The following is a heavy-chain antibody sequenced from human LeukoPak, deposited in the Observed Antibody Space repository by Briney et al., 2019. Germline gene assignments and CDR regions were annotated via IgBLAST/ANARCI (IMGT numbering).Heavy chain of an antibody. CDR2: INSDGSST. D-gene: IGHD6-13*01. V-gene: IGHV3-74*01. J-gene: IGHJ4*02. CDR1: GFTFSSYW. Sequence: GGSLRLSCAASGFTFSSYWMHWVRQAPGKGLVWVSRINSDGSSTSYADSVKGRFTISRDNAKNTLYLQMNSLRAEDTAVYYCARDQRSSSWYALYYFDYWGQGTLVTVSS. CDR3: ARDQRSSSWYALYYFDY.